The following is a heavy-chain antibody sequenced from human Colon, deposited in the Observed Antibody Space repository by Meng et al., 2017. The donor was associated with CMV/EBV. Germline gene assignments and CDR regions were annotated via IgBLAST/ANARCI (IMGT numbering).Heavy chain of an antibody. J-gene: IGHJ2*01. CDR2: IYYSGST. V-gene: IGHV4-59*01. D-gene: IGHD3-16*01. CDR1: GGSISSYY. Sequence: GSLRLSCTVSGGSISSYYWSWIRQPPGKGLEWIGYIYYSGSTNYNPSLKSRVTISVDTSKNQFSLKLSSVTAADTAVYYCARARGGAAHFDLWGRGTLVTSPQ. CDR3: ARARGGAAHFDL.